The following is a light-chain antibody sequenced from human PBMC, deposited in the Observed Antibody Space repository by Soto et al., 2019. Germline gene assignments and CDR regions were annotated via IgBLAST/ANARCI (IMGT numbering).Light chain of an antibody. CDR2: STS. CDR1: TGAVTSDYY. V-gene: IGLV7-43*01. Sequence: QAVVTQEPSLTVSPGGSVTITCASSTGAVTSDYYPTWFQQKPGQAPRAMIYSTSNKHAWYTDRFSGSLLGGKAALTLSCEQPEDAAYYCCLLSYGSAVVFGGGTKLTVL. J-gene: IGLJ2*01. CDR3: LLSYGSAVV.